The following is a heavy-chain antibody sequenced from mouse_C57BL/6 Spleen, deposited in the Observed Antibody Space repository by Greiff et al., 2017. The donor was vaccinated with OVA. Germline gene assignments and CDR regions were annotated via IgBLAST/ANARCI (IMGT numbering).Heavy chain of an antibody. CDR3: ARTDFFYYAMDY. Sequence: EVNLVESGGGLVKPGGSLKLSCAASGFTFSDYGMHWVRQAPEKGLEWVAYISSGSSTIYYADTVKGRFTISRDNAKNTLFLQMTSLRSEDTAMYYCARTDFFYYAMDYWGQGTSVTVSS. V-gene: IGHV5-17*01. CDR1: GFTFSDYG. J-gene: IGHJ4*01. CDR2: ISSGSSTI.